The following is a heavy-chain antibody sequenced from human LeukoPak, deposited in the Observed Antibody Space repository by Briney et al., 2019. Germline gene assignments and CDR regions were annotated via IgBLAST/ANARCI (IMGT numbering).Heavy chain of an antibody. V-gene: IGHV1-2*02. D-gene: IGHD3-22*01. CDR3: AREVVGYYYDSSGYYYYGY. CDR1: GYTFTGYY. CDR2: INPNSGGT. Sequence: GASVKVSCKASGYTFTGYYMHWVRQAPGQGLEWMGWINPNSGGTNYAQKFQGRVTMTRDTSISTAYMELSRLRSDDTAVYYCAREVVGYYYDSSGYYYYGYWGQGTLVTVSS. J-gene: IGHJ4*02.